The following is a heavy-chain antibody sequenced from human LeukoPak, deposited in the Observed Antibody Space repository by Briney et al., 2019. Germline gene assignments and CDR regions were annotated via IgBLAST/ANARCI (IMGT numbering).Heavy chain of an antibody. J-gene: IGHJ4*02. Sequence: SQTLSLTCAISGDSVSSNSAAWNWIRQSPSRGLEWLGRTYYRSKWYNDYAVSVKSRITINPDTSKNQFSLQLNSVTPEDTAVYYCARDPAGEGGYSYGPYFDYWGQGTLVTVSS. CDR1: GDSVSSNSAA. CDR2: TYYRSKWYN. CDR3: ARDPAGEGGYSYGPYFDY. D-gene: IGHD5-18*01. V-gene: IGHV6-1*01.